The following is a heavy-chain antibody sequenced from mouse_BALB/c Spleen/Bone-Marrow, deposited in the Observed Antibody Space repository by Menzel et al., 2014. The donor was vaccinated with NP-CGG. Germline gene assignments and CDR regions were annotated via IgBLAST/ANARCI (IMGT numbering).Heavy chain of an antibody. CDR1: GFTFSSFG. D-gene: IGHD2-4*01. J-gene: IGHJ4*01. CDR3: ARKGALITHYYAMDY. Sequence: EVKLVESGGGLVQPGGSRKLSCAASGFTFSSFGMHWVRQAPEKGLEWVAYISSGSSTIYYADTVKGRFTISRDNPKNTLFLQMTSQRSEDTAMYYCARKGALITHYYAMDYWGQGTSVTVSS. CDR2: ISSGSSTI. V-gene: IGHV5-17*02.